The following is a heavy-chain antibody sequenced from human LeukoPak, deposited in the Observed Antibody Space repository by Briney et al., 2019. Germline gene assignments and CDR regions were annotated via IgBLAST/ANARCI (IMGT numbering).Heavy chain of an antibody. J-gene: IGHJ4*02. CDR3: ARGAAMNY. CDR2: IYSGGST. D-gene: IGHD2-2*01. V-gene: IGHV3-53*01. CDR1: GFTFSSYS. Sequence: PGGSLRLSCAASGFTFSSYSMNWVRQAPGKGLEWVSVIYSGGSTYYADSVKGRFTISRDNSKNTLYLQMNSLSAEDTAVYYCARGAAMNYWGQGTLVTVSS.